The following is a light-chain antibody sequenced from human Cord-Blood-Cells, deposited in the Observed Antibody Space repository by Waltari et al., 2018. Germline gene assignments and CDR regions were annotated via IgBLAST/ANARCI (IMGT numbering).Light chain of an antibody. CDR1: SSDVGCFHY. CDR2: DVS. CDR3: CSYAGSYTWV. J-gene: IGLJ3*02. V-gene: IGLV2-11*01. Sequence: QSALPQPHSGSGAPGRACPISCTGTSSDVGCFHYVSWYQQHPGKDPKLMIYDVSKRPSGVPDRFSGSKSGNTASLTISGLQAEDEADYYCCSYAGSYTWVFGGGTKLTVL.